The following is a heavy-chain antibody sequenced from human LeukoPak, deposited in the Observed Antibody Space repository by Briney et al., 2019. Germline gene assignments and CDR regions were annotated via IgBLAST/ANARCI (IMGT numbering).Heavy chain of an antibody. CDR1: RFTFSSYA. J-gene: IGHJ4*02. CDR2: ISESGGSI. CDR3: AKGSGSYYGQFDY. D-gene: IGHD1-26*01. Sequence: GGSLRLSCAASRFTFSSYAMSWVRQAPGKGLEWVSTISESGGSIYYADSVKGRFTISRDNSKNTLDLQMNSLRAEDTAVYYCAKGSGSYYGQFDYWGQGTLLTVSS. V-gene: IGHV3-23*01.